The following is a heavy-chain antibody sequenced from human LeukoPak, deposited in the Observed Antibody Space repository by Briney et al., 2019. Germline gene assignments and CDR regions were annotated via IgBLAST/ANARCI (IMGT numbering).Heavy chain of an antibody. V-gene: IGHV3-21*04. CDR1: GFTFSSYS. CDR2: ISSSSSYI. CDR3: AKGKPYPTYYYDSSGYYAPVY. D-gene: IGHD3-22*01. J-gene: IGHJ4*02. Sequence: PGGSLRLSCAASGFTFSSYSMNWVRQAPGKGLEWVSSISSSSSYIYYADSVKGRFTISRDNSKNTLYLQMNSLRAEDTAVYYCAKGKPYPTYYYDSSGYYAPVYWGQGTLVTVSS.